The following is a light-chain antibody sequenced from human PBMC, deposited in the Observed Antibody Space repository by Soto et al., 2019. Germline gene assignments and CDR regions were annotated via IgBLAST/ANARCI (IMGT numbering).Light chain of an antibody. J-gene: IGKJ3*01. V-gene: IGKV3-15*01. CDR1: QSVSSN. CDR3: QQYDNWPPV. Sequence: EIVMTQSPATLSVSPGERPTLSCRTSQSVSSNLAWYQQKPGQAPRLLIYGASTRATGIPARFSGSGSGTEFTLTISSLQSEDFAVYYCQQYDNWPPVFGPGTKVDIK. CDR2: GAS.